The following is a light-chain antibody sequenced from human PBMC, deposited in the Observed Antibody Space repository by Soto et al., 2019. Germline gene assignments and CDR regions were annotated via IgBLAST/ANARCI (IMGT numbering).Light chain of an antibody. CDR3: QAYDYSLTASV. CDR2: AN. CDR1: TSNIGAGYA. Sequence: QAVVTQSPSVSGAPGQRVTISCTGSTSNIGAGYAVHWYQQLPGTAPKLLIYANNRPSGVPDRFSGSKSGTSASLAITGLQPEDEADYYCQAYDYSLTASVFGGGTQLTVL. J-gene: IGLJ3*02. V-gene: IGLV1-40*01.